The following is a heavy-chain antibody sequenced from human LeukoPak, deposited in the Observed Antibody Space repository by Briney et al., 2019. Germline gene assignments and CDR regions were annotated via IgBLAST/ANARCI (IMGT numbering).Heavy chain of an antibody. CDR1: GYSFTSYW. D-gene: IGHD3-10*01. Sequence: GESLKISCKGSGYSFTSYWIAWVRQMPEKGLEWMGIIYPGDSDTRYSPSFRGQVTISADKSINTAYLQWSSLKASDTAMYYCARRDSASYWFDPWGQGTLVTVSP. V-gene: IGHV5-51*01. J-gene: IGHJ5*02. CDR3: ARRDSASYWFDP. CDR2: IYPGDSDT.